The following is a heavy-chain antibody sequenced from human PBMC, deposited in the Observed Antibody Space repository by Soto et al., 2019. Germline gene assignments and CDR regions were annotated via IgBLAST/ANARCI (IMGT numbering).Heavy chain of an antibody. V-gene: IGHV1-58*01. D-gene: IGHD3-3*01. CDR2: IVVGSGNT. CDR1: GFTFTSCA. CDR3: AAASITIFGVVITPFDP. J-gene: IGHJ5*02. Sequence: SVKVSCKAAGFTFTSCAVQWVRQARGQRLEWIGWIVVGSGNTNYAQKFQERVTITRDMSTSTAYMELSSLRSEDTAVYYCAAASITIFGVVITPFDPWGQGTLVTVSS.